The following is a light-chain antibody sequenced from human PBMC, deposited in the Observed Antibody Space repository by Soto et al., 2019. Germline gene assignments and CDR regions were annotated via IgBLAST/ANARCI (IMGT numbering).Light chain of an antibody. CDR1: AGAVTSAYY. CDR2: STS. J-gene: IGLJ2*01. CDR3: LLYSGGGQVL. V-gene: IGLV7-43*01. Sequence: QTVVTQEPSLTVSPGGTVTLTCASSAGAVTSAYYTNWLQQKPGQAPRALIYSTSEKHSWTPARFSGSLLGGKAALTLSAAQPEDEADYDCLLYSGGGQVLFGGGTKLTVL.